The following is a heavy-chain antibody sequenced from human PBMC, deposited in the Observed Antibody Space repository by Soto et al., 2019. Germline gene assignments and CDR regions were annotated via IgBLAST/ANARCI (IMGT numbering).Heavy chain of an antibody. D-gene: IGHD2-8*02. CDR1: GFSLTTGGMG. J-gene: IGHJ6*04. V-gene: IGHV2-5*02. CDR3: ARIYCAGGNCYRRGGFYYGMDV. Sequence: QITLKESGPTLVQPTQTLTLTCSCSGFSLTTGGMGVGWIRQPPGKALEWLALIYWDDDKGYSPSLKSRLTIIKDISKNQVVLTMSKVDPVDTATYYCARIYCAGGNCYRRGGFYYGMDVWGKGTTVTVSS. CDR2: IYWDDDK.